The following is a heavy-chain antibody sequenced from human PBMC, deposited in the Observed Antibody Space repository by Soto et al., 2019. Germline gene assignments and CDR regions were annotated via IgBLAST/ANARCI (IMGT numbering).Heavy chain of an antibody. CDR1: GFSFSSYW. D-gene: IGHD2-8*01. Sequence: LRLSCAASGFSFSSYWMSWVRQAPGKGLEWVAGIKQDGIEKYYLASVKGRFTISRDNARNTLYLQLSSLRAADTAVYYCSRDKHDYAMWGQGTRVTVSS. CDR3: SRDKHDYAM. CDR2: IKQDGIEK. V-gene: IGHV3-7*03. J-gene: IGHJ1*01.